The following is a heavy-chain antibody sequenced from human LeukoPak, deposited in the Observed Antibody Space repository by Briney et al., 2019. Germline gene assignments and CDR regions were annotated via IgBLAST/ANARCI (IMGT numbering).Heavy chain of an antibody. Sequence: EASVKVSCKASGYTFTIYGMRWVRQAPGQGREWMGWISAYNGNTNYAQKLQGRVTMTTDTSTSTAYMELRSLRSDDTAVYYCARRASYYSGYDQYYYYGMDVWGKGTTVTVSS. V-gene: IGHV1-18*04. CDR1: GYTFTIYG. CDR2: ISAYNGNT. J-gene: IGHJ6*04. D-gene: IGHD5-12*01. CDR3: ARRASYYSGYDQYYYYGMDV.